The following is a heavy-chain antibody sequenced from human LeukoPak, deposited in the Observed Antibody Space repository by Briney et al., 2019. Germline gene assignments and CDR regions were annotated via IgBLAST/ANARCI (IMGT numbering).Heavy chain of an antibody. CDR1: GGSLRSSSYY. CDR2: IYYSGST. Sequence: SETLSLTCTLSGGSLRSSSYYWRWLRQPPGTRLQWLGSIYYSGSTYYNPSLKSRVTISVDTSKNQFSLKLSSVTAADTALYYCARLGYGSGSYYSVPDYWGQGTLVTVSS. CDR3: ARLGYGSGSYYSVPDY. J-gene: IGHJ4*02. D-gene: IGHD3-10*01. V-gene: IGHV4-39*01.